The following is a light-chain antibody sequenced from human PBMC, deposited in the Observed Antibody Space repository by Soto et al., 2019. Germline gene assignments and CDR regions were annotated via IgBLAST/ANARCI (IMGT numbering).Light chain of an antibody. V-gene: IGKV3-15*01. CDR1: QSVSNH. CDR3: QHYYDGPLT. J-gene: IGKJ1*01. Sequence: EVVMTQSPATLSVSPGEGATLSCRASQSVSNHLAWYQQRPGQAPRLLIYGASTRATGIPARFSGSGSGTEFTLTISSLQSEDFALYYCQHYYDGPLTFGQGTKVEIK. CDR2: GAS.